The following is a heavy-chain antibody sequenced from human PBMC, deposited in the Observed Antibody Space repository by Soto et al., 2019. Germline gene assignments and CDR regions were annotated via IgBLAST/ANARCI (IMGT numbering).Heavy chain of an antibody. CDR3: ARGVSHYYYGLDV. CDR1: SGSIRGSTNY. V-gene: IGHV4-39*01. CDR2: IYYSGST. D-gene: IGHD2-8*01. J-gene: IGHJ6*02. Sequence: PSETLSLTCTVSSGSIRGSTNYWGWIRQPPGKGLEWIGGIYYSGSTNYNPSLKSRITISVDTSKSQVSLKLNAVTAADTALYYCARGVSHYYYGLDVWGRGTTVTVSS.